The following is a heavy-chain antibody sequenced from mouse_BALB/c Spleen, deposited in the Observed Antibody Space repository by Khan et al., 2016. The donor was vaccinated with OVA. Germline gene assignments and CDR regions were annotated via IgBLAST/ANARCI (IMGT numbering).Heavy chain of an antibody. J-gene: IGHJ3*01. CDR2: IYPGNSDN. CDR3: TDGNYVDWFAY. D-gene: IGHD2-1*01. CDR1: GYSFTSYW. Sequence: VQLKQSGTVLARPGASVKMSCKASGYSFTSYWMHWVKQSPGQGLEWIGAIYPGNSDNSYNQKFKGKAKLTADTSARTAYMELSSLTNEDSAVYYCTDGNYVDWFAYWGQGTLVTVSA. V-gene: IGHV1-5*01.